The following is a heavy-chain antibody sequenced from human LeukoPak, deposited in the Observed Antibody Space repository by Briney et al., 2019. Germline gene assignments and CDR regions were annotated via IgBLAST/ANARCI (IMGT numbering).Heavy chain of an antibody. V-gene: IGHV3-30*03. CDR2: ISYDGSNK. CDR3: ATDHGFHYGACFDY. D-gene: IGHD4-17*01. CDR1: GFTFDSFG. J-gene: IGHJ4*02. Sequence: GGSLRLSCAASGFTFDSFGMHWVRQAPGKGLEWVAVISYDGSNKYSADSVKGRFTISRDNSKNTLYLQMNSLRPEDTAVYYCATDHGFHYGACFDYWGQGTLVTVSS.